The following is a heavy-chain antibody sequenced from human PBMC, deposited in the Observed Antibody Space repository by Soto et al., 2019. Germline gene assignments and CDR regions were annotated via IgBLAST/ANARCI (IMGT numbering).Heavy chain of an antibody. V-gene: IGHV3-23*01. CDR3: AKDRGYTGYDNWFDS. J-gene: IGHJ5*01. D-gene: IGHD5-12*01. CDR1: GFTFSSYA. Sequence: GGSLRLSCTASGFTFSSYAMSWVRQAPGQGLEWVSAISGGGGTTYYADSVKGRFTISRDNSENTLDLQMNNLRAEDTAVYYCAKDRGYTGYDNWFDSWGQGTLVTVSS. CDR2: ISGGGGTT.